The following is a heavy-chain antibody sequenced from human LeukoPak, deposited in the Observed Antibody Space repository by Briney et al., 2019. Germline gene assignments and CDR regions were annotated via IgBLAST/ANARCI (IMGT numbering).Heavy chain of an antibody. Sequence: GGSLRLSCATSGFSLDEYTVHWVRQAPGKGLEWVSLLSWFGGYTYYADSVQGRFTLSRDYSKNSLYLQMNSLRTEDTAFYYCAKEARGDRWTGFDSWGQGTLVTVSS. CDR3: AKEARGDRWTGFDS. V-gene: IGHV3-43*01. J-gene: IGHJ4*02. CDR1: GFSLDEYT. CDR2: LSWFGGYT. D-gene: IGHD1-1*01.